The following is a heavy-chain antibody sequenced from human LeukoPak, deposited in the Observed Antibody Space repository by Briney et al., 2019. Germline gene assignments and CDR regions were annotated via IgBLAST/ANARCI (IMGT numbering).Heavy chain of an antibody. CDR3: ARGANCGGDCYPIDY. CDR1: GFTFSSYA. V-gene: IGHV3-30*04. J-gene: IGHJ4*02. D-gene: IGHD2-21*02. CDR2: ISYDGSNK. Sequence: GRSLRLSCAASGFTFSSYAMHWVRQAPGKGLEWVAVISYDGSNKYYADSVKGRFTISRDNSKNTLYLQMNSLRAEDTAVYYCARGANCGGDCYPIDYWGQGTLVTVSS.